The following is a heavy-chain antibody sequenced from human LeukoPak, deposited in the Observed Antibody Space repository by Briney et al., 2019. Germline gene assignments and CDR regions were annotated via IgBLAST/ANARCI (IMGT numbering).Heavy chain of an antibody. CDR1: GFTFSDYY. CDR2: ISSSSGSTI. CDR3: ARASYSSNWYYFDY. D-gene: IGHD4-11*01. J-gene: IGHJ4*02. Sequence: GGSLRLSCAAPGFTFSDYYMTWIRQAPGKGLEWVSFISSSSGSTIYYADSVKGRFTISRDNAKNSLYLQMDSLRVEDTAVYYCARASYSSNWYYFDYWGQGTLVTVSS. V-gene: IGHV3-11*04.